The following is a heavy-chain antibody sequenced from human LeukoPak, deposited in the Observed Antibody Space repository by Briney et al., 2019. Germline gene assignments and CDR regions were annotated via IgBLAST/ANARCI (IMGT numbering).Heavy chain of an antibody. CDR2: INRSGTT. J-gene: IGHJ4*02. Sequence: SETLSLTCAVYGGSFSGYYWSWIRQPPGKGLEWIGEINRSGTTKYNPSPKSRVTISVDTSKNQFSLKLSSVTAADTAVYYCASGVVPAVSHYWGQGTLVTVSS. CDR3: ASGVVPAVSHY. D-gene: IGHD2-2*01. CDR1: GGSFSGYY. V-gene: IGHV4-34*01.